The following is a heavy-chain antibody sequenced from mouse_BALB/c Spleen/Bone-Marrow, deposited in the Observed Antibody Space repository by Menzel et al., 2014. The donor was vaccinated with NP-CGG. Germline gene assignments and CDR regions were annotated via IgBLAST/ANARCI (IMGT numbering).Heavy chain of an antibody. D-gene: IGHD1-1*01. V-gene: IGHV14-3*02. CDR1: GFNIKDTH. CDR2: IDPANGNT. J-gene: IGHJ3*01. Sequence: EVKLMESGAELVKPGASVKLSCTPSGFNIKDTHIHWVKQRPEQGLEWIGRIDPANGNTKYDPNFQGKATITADTSSNTAYLQLSSLTSEDTAVYYCARDYANTAWFASWGQGTLVTVS. CDR3: ARDYANTAWFAS.